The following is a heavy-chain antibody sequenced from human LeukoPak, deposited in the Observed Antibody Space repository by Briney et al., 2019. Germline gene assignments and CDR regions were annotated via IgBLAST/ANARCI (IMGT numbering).Heavy chain of an antibody. Sequence: PGGSLRLSCAASGFSSSSYGMHWVRQAPAKGLEWVAFIRYDAGNKYYADSMKGRFTISRDNSKNTLYLQVNSLRAEDTAVYYCXKDXLGRRSLLGFDNWGQGTLVTVSS. CDR1: GFSSSSYG. CDR2: IRYDAGNK. J-gene: IGHJ4*02. V-gene: IGHV3-30*02. CDR3: XKDXLGRRSLLGFDN. D-gene: IGHD3/OR15-3a*01.